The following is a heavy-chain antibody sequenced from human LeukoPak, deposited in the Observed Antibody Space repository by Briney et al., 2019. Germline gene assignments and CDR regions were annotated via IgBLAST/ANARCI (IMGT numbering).Heavy chain of an antibody. Sequence: SETLSLTCTVSGGSISSSSYYWGWIRQPPGKGLEWIGYINYSGSTYYNPSLKSRVTISIDTSKNQFSLNLSSVTAADTAVYFCARKTRGYCSGGNCYTIDYWGQGTLVTVSS. J-gene: IGHJ4*02. CDR3: ARKTRGYCSGGNCYTIDY. D-gene: IGHD2-15*01. CDR2: INYSGST. CDR1: GGSISSSSYY. V-gene: IGHV4-30-4*08.